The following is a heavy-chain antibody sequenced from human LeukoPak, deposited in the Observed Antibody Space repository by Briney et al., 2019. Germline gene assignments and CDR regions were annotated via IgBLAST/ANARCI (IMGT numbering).Heavy chain of an antibody. D-gene: IGHD4-17*01. Sequence: GGSLRLSCAASGFTFSSYGMHWVRQAPGKGLEWVAFIRYDGSNKYYADSVKGRFTISRDNSKNTLYLQMNSLRAEDTAVYYCAKDRAEYGDYYAFDIWRQGTMVTVSS. CDR2: IRYDGSNK. V-gene: IGHV3-30*02. J-gene: IGHJ3*02. CDR1: GFTFSSYG. CDR3: AKDRAEYGDYYAFDI.